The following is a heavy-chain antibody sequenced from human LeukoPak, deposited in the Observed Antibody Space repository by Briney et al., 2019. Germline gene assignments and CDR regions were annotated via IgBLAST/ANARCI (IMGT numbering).Heavy chain of an antibody. CDR3: ARVGGWEPKLHGVTFDY. CDR1: GGTISSYY. J-gene: IGHJ4*02. D-gene: IGHD1-26*01. Sequence: SETLSLTCTVSGGTISSYYWRWIRQPPGKGLEWVGYIYYTGSTNYNPSLTSRVTMSVDTSKNQFSLKLSSVTAADTAVYFCARVGGWEPKLHGVTFDYLGQGSLVTVSS. V-gene: IGHV4-59*01. CDR2: IYYTGST.